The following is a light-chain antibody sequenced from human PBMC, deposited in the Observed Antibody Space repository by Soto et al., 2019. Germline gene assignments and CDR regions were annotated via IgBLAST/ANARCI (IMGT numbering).Light chain of an antibody. CDR1: SSNIGSNT. Sequence: QSVLTQPPSASGTPGQRVTISCSGSSSNIGSNTVSWYQQLPGTAPKLLIYTNNQRPSGVPDRFSGSKSGTSASLAISGLQSEDEADYYCPTWDDSLNGWVFGGGTKLTVL. J-gene: IGLJ3*02. V-gene: IGLV1-44*01. CDR3: PTWDDSLNGWV. CDR2: TNN.